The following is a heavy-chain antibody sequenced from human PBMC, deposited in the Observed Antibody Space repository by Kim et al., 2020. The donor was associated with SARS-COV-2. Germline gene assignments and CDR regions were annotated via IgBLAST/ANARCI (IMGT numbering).Heavy chain of an antibody. J-gene: IGHJ6*02. CDR3: GKDVSPGGMDV. Sequence: GGSLRLSCVASGLILLDDAMHWVRQSPGKGIEWVGGIFFNTGRTDYADSVKGRFTISKDNAKNSLFLQMNNLRLEDTALYYCGKDVSPGGMDVWGQGTTVSVSS. CDR1: GLILLDDA. CDR2: IFFNTGRT. V-gene: IGHV3-9*01.